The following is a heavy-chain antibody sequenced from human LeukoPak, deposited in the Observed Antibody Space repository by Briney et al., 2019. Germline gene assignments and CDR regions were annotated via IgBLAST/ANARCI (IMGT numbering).Heavy chain of an antibody. Sequence: SQTLSLTCTVSGGSISSGGYYWSWIRQHPGKGLEWIGYIYYSGSTYYNPSLKSRVTISVDTSKNQFSLKLSSVTAADTAAYYCARDRDSSGYFNYWGQGTLVTVSS. CDR1: GGSISSGGYY. V-gene: IGHV4-31*03. CDR2: IYYSGST. CDR3: ARDRDSSGYFNY. D-gene: IGHD3-22*01. J-gene: IGHJ4*02.